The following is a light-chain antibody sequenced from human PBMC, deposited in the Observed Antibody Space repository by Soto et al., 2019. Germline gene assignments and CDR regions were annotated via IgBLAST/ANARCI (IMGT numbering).Light chain of an antibody. CDR3: QQRSSWPPT. V-gene: IGKV3-11*01. CDR1: QSVSSY. J-gene: IGKJ4*01. Sequence: DMVLTQSPATLSLSPGERASLSCRASQSVSSYLGWYQQRPGQAPRLLIYDASNRATGIPARFSGSGSGTDFTLTISSLEPEDFAVYYCQQRSSWPPTFGGGTKV. CDR2: DAS.